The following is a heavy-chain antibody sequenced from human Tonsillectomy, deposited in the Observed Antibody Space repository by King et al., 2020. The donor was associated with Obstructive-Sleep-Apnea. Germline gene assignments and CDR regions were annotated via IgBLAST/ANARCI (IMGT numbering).Heavy chain of an antibody. D-gene: IGHD6-19*01. V-gene: IGHV3-30*02. J-gene: IGHJ4*02. Sequence: VQLVQSGGGVVQPGGSLRLSCAASGFTFSTYGINWVRQAPGKGREWVAFIPYDGSNKSYADSVKGLFTISSDNSKNTLYLQMKSLRVEDTAVYYCAKEGYSSGWWVDYWGQGTLVTVSS. CDR3: AKEGYSSGWWVDY. CDR1: GFTFSTYG. CDR2: IPYDGSNK.